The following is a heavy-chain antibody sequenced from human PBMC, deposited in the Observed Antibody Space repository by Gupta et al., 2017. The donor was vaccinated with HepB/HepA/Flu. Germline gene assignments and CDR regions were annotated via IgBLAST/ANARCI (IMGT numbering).Heavy chain of an antibody. CDR3: AGTKYYYDTVHWFDP. J-gene: IGHJ5*02. Sequence: QVQLVQSGAEVKKPGASVKVSCKASGYTFTSYYMHWVRPAPGQGLEWMGIINPSGGSTSYAQKFQGRVTMTRDTSTSTVYMELSSLRSEDTAVYYCAGTKYYYDTVHWFDPWGQGTLVTGSS. CDR2: INPSGGST. CDR1: GYTFTSYY. V-gene: IGHV1-46*01. D-gene: IGHD3-22*01.